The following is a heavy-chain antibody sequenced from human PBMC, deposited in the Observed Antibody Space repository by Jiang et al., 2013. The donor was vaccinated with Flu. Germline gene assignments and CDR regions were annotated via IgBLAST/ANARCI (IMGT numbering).Heavy chain of an antibody. V-gene: IGHV1-2*06. Sequence: GAEVKKPGASVKVSCKASGYTFTGYYMHWVRQAPGQGLEWMGRINPNSGGTNYAQKFQGRVTMTRDTSISTAYMELSRLRSDDTAVYYCASWVGVPAATATFDYWGQGTLVTVSS. D-gene: IGHD2-2*01. CDR1: GYTFTGYY. J-gene: IGHJ4*02. CDR3: ASWVGVPAATATFDY. CDR2: INPNSGGT.